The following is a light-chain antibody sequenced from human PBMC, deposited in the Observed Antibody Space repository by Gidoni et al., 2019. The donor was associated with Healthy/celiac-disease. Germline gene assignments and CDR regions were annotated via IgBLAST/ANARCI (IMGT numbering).Light chain of an antibody. Sequence: EIVLTQSPGTLSLSPGERATLSCRASQSVSSSYLAWYQQKPGQAPRLLIYGASSRATAFTLTISRLEPEDFAVYYCQQYGSSPPTFGPGTKVDIK. J-gene: IGKJ3*01. V-gene: IGKV3-20*01. CDR1: QSVSSSY. CDR3: QQYGSSPPT. CDR2: GAS.